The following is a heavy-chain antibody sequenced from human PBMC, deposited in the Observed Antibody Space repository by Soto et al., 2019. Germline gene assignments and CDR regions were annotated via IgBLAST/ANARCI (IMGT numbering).Heavy chain of an antibody. CDR3: ARDLIGHDNYETIGYYFDH. Sequence: QVQLIQFGAEVKKPGAAVKVSCRASGYTFTKFHIHWVRQAPGQGLEWMGMIDPSGGVTRDAQRFQGRITMTSDTSTSSVYMELRGLTSEDTAVYYCARDLIGHDNYETIGYYFDHWGPGTLVTVSS. CDR2: IDPSGGVT. V-gene: IGHV1-46*01. D-gene: IGHD3-16*01. CDR1: GYTFTKFH. J-gene: IGHJ4*02.